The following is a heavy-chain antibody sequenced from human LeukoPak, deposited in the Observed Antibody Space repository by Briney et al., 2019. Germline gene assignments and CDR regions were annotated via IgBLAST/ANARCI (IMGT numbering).Heavy chain of an antibody. J-gene: IGHJ4*02. CDR1: SGSINNHY. V-gene: IGHV4-59*11. CDR3: ARDQIGYGLDY. D-gene: IGHD5-18*01. CDR2: IYDSWNT. Sequence: SETLSLTCIVSSGSINNHYWRWIRRPPGKGLEWIGYIYDSWNTNYNPSLQSRVTISMDASRNQFSLNLTSVTAADTAVYYCARDQIGYGLDYWGQGTLVTVSS.